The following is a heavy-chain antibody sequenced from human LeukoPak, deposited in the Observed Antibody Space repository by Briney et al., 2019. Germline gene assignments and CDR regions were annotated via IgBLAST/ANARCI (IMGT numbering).Heavy chain of an antibody. J-gene: IGHJ4*02. CDR1: GGSISRGSYY. V-gene: IGHV4-61*02. Sequence: SETLSLTCTVSGGSISRGSYYWSWIRQPAGKGLEWIGRIYTSGSTNYNPSLKSRVTISVDTSKNQFSLKLSSVTAADTAVYYCMRDGSHDCSSTSCYTFDYWGQGTLVTVSS. CDR2: IYTSGST. CDR3: MRDGSHDCSSTSCYTFDY. D-gene: IGHD2-2*02.